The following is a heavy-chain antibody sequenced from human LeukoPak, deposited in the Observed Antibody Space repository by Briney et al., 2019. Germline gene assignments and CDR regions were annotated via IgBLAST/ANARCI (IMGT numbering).Heavy chain of an antibody. V-gene: IGHV4-39*07. D-gene: IGHD1-1*01. J-gene: IGHJ4*02. Sequence: PSETLSLTCTVSGGSISNSFYYWGWIRQPPEEGLEWIGSIYHSGTTYYNPSLKSRVTISVDTSKNQFSLKLSSVTAADTAVYYCAREYNGNFDYWGQGTLVTVSS. CDR2: IYHSGTT. CDR1: GGSISNSFYY. CDR3: AREYNGNFDY.